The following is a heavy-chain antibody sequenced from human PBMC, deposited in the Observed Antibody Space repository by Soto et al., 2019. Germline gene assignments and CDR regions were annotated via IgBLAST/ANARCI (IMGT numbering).Heavy chain of an antibody. V-gene: IGHV3-21*01. CDR2: ISISSSYI. CDR1: RFTFSSYS. D-gene: IGHD1-26*01. J-gene: IGHJ4*02. Sequence: AESLTLACAASRFTFSSYSMNWVRQAPGKLLEWVSSISISSSYIYYADAVKGRFTISRDKAKNSLYLQMNSLRAEDTAVYYCARESQWGSYRDYWGQGTLVTVSS. CDR3: ARESQWGSYRDY.